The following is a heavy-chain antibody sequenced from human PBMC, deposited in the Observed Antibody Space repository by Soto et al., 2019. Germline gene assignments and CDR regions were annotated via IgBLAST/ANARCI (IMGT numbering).Heavy chain of an antibody. CDR3: SRGRRTAVTIDY. J-gene: IGHJ4*02. Sequence: PSETLSLTCAVYGGSFNGYCWSWIRQPPGKGLEWIGEINHSGITNYNPSLKSRVTISVDTSKNQFSLKLSSVTAADTAVYYCSRGRRTAVTIDYWGQGTLVTVSS. D-gene: IGHD4-17*01. CDR2: INHSGIT. V-gene: IGHV4-34*01. CDR1: GGSFNGYC.